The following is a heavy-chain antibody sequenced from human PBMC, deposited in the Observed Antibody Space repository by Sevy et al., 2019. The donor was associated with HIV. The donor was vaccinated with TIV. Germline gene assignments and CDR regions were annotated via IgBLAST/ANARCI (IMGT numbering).Heavy chain of an antibody. CDR1: GYTFTSYG. CDR3: ARVPTYDYDSSGYYYFDY. D-gene: IGHD3-22*01. CDR2: ISAYNGNT. Sequence: ASVKVSCKASGYTFTSYGISWVRQAPGQGLEWMGWISAYNGNTNYAQKLQGRVTMTTDTSTSTAYMELRSLRSDDTAVYYCARVPTYDYDSSGYYYFDYWGQGTLVTVSS. J-gene: IGHJ4*02. V-gene: IGHV1-18*01.